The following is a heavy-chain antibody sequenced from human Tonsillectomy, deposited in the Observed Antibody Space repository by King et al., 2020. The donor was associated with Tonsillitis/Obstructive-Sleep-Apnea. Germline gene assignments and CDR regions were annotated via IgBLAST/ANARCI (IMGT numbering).Heavy chain of an antibody. Sequence: VQLQQWGAGLLKPSETLSLTCAVYGGSFSGYYWSWIRQPPGKGLEWIGEINHSGSTNYNPSLKSRVTISVDTSKNQFSLKLSSVTAADTAVYYCARGRDVTIFGVVIMYGGHNWIDPWGQGTLVTVSS. CDR1: GGSFSGYY. V-gene: IGHV4-34*01. CDR2: INHSGST. J-gene: IGHJ5*02. D-gene: IGHD3-3*01. CDR3: ARGRDVTIFGVVIMYGGHNWIDP.